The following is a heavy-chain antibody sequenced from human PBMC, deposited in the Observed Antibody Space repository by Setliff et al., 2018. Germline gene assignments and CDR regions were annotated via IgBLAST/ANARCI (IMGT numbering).Heavy chain of an antibody. Sequence: GGSLRLSCAASGFTFSDYYMSWIRQAPGKGLEWVSYISNRGNNKYYADSVKGRFTISRDNAKNSLYLQMNSLRADDTAVYYCASLPYYFDFWGQGAQVIVSS. CDR3: ASLPYYFDF. V-gene: IGHV3-11*04. CDR2: ISNRGNNK. CDR1: GFTFSDYY. J-gene: IGHJ4*02.